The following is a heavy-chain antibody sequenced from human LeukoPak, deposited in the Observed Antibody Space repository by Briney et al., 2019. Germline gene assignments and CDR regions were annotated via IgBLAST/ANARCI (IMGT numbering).Heavy chain of an antibody. CDR1: GGSISSGGYY. D-gene: IGHD2-15*01. Sequence: TPSQTLSLTCTVSGGSISSGGYYWSWIRQRPGKGLEWIGYIYYSGSTYYNPSLKSRVTISVDTSKNQFSLKLSSVTAADTAVYYCAASGRRLSLDYWGQGTLVTVSS. CDR3: AASGRRLSLDY. V-gene: IGHV4-31*03. J-gene: IGHJ4*02. CDR2: IYYSGST.